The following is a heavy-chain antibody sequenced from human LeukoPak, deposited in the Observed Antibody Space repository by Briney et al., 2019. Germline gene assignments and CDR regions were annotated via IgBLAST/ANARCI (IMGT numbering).Heavy chain of an antibody. CDR2: IIPIFGTA. J-gene: IGHJ6*02. V-gene: IGHV1-69*05. CDR3: ATMGGAVADYYYYYGMDV. CDR1: GGTFSSYA. Sequence: SVRVSCKASGGTFSSYAISWVRQAPGQGLEWMGGIIPIFGTANYAQKFQGRVTITTDESTSTAYMELSSLRSEDTAVYYCATMGGAVADYYYYYGMDVWGQGTTVTVSS. D-gene: IGHD6-19*01.